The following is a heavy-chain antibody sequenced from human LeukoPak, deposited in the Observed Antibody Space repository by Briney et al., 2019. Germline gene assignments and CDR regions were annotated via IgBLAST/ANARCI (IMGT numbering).Heavy chain of an antibody. J-gene: IGHJ4*02. D-gene: IGHD6-13*01. CDR2: VYSGGNT. V-gene: IGHV3-53*01. CDR3: ASSWPIYYFDY. Sequence: SGGSLRLSCAASGFTVSSNYMSWVRQAPGKGLEWVSVVYSGGNTYYADSVKGRFSISRDNSKNTLYLQMNSLRAEDTAVYYCASSWPIYYFDYWGQGTLVTVSS. CDR1: GFTVSSNY.